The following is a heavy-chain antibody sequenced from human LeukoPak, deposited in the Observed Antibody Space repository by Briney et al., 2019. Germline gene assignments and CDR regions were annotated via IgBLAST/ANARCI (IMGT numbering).Heavy chain of an antibody. CDR2: LYSDGTT. V-gene: IGHV3-66*01. J-gene: IGHJ4*02. D-gene: IGHD2-2*01. Sequence: GGSLRLSCAASGFTVSSHYMNWVRQAPGKGLQWVSVLYSDGTTYYADSVKGRFTISRDNSRSTLFLQMNSLRAEDTAVYYCAKDHPPYCSGTSCYPFDYWGQGTLVTVSS. CDR1: GFTVSSHY. CDR3: AKDHPPYCSGTSCYPFDY.